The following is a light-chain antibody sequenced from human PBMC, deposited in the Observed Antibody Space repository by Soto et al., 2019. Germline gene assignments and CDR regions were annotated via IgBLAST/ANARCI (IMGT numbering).Light chain of an antibody. CDR1: QTVTSTY. J-gene: IGKJ1*01. CDR2: GIS. Sequence: EVVLTQSPATLSVSPGERATLSCRASQTVTSTYLAWYQQKPGQAPRLLIYGISSRATGVPDRFSGSGSGTDFTLTISRLGPEDFAVYYCQQYTDWPLTFGQGTKVDIK. V-gene: IGKV3-20*01. CDR3: QQYTDWPLT.